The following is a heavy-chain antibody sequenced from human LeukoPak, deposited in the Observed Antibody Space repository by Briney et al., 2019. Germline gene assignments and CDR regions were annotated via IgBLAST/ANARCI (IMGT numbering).Heavy chain of an antibody. CDR2: INPSGGST. J-gene: IGHJ4*02. D-gene: IGHD5-18*01. V-gene: IGHV1-46*01. CDR1: GYSFTGYY. CDR3: AILGEYSYALKDY. Sequence: ASVKVSCKDSGYSFTGYYMHWVRQAPGQGLEWMGIINPSGGSTSYAQKFQGRVTMTRDTSTSTVYMELSSLRSEDTAVYYCAILGEYSYALKDYWGQGTLVTVSS.